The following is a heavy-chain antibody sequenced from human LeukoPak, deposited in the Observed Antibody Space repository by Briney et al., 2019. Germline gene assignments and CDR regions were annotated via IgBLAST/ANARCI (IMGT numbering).Heavy chain of an antibody. D-gene: IGHD6-25*01. CDR2: TYYRSKWYN. CDR1: GDSVSSNSAA. V-gene: IGHV6-1*01. Sequence: SQTLSLTCAISGDSVSSNSAAWNWIRQSPSRGLEWLGRTYYRSKWYNDYAVSVKSRLTINPDTSTNQFSLQLNSVTPDDTAVYYCARSGMTAGVTRVFDYWDEGTLVTVSS. J-gene: IGHJ4*02. CDR3: ARSGMTAGVTRVFDY.